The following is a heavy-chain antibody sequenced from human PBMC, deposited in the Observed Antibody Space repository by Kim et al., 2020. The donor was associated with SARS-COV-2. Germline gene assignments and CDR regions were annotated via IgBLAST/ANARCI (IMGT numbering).Heavy chain of an antibody. Sequence: GGSLRLSCAASGFTFSSYSMNWVRQAPGKGLEWVSSISSSSSYIYYADSVKGRFTISRDNAKNSLYLQMNSLRAEDTAVYYCASRGGGVIDPGYWGQGTLVTVSS. CDR2: ISSSSSYI. J-gene: IGHJ4*02. V-gene: IGHV3-21*01. CDR3: ASRGGGVIDPGY. D-gene: IGHD3-16*02. CDR1: GFTFSSYS.